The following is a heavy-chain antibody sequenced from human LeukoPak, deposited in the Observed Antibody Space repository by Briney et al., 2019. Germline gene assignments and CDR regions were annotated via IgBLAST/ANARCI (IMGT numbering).Heavy chain of an antibody. CDR1: GYTFTNYG. V-gene: IGHV1-18*01. Sequence: ASVKVSCKASGYTFTNYGISWVRQAPGQGLEWMGWISAYNGYTNYAQKLQGRVTMTTDTSTSTVYMELSSLRSEDTAVYYCARGHEGQLLWMDVWGKGTTVTISS. D-gene: IGHD2-2*01. J-gene: IGHJ6*04. CDR3: ARGHEGQLLWMDV. CDR2: ISAYNGYT.